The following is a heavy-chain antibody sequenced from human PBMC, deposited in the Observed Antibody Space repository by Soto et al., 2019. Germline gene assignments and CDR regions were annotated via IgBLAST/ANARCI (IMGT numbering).Heavy chain of an antibody. V-gene: IGHV2-5*01. CDR3: AHRHVDILATIQFDY. D-gene: IGHD5-12*01. CDR2: IYWNDDK. CDR1: GFSLSTSGVG. Sequence: QITLKESGPTLVKPTQTLTLTCTFSGFSLSTSGVGVGWIRQPPGKALEWLALIYWNDDKRYSPSLKSRLTITKDTSKNQVVLTMTNMDPVDTATYYCAHRHVDILATIQFDYWGQGTLVTVSS. J-gene: IGHJ4*02.